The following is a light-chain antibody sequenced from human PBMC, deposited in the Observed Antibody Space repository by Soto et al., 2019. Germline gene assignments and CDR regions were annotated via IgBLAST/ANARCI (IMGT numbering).Light chain of an antibody. CDR2: DAS. CDR1: QGIGSA. V-gene: IGKV1-13*02. Sequence: GDRVTISCRASQGIGSALAWYQQNPGKAPKVLIYDASSLESGVPSRFSGSGSGTDFTLTISSLQPEDFASYYCQQFNSFPLTLGGGTKVEIK. J-gene: IGKJ4*01. CDR3: QQFNSFPLT.